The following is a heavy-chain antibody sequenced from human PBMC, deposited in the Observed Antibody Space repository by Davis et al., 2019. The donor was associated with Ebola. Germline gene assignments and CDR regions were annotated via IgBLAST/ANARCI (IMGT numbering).Heavy chain of an antibody. Sequence: ASVKVSCKASAYRSTSYYMHWVRQAPGQGLEWMGIINPITGGTSYAQNFQVRVNMTRDTSTSTVYMELSSLRSEDTAVYYCAREGGRYYDSSGYVFDIWGQGTMVKVSS. J-gene: IGHJ3*02. CDR3: AREGGRYYDSSGYVFDI. CDR2: INPITGGT. CDR1: AYRSTSYY. D-gene: IGHD3-22*01. V-gene: IGHV1-46*01.